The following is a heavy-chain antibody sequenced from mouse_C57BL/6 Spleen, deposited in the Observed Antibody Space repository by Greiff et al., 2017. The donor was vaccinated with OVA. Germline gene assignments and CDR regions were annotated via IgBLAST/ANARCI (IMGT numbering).Heavy chain of an antibody. CDR2: ISSGGSYT. D-gene: IGHD2-13*01. CDR1: GFTFSSYG. CDR3: ARHGDLDY. J-gene: IGHJ2*01. Sequence: EVKLVESGGDLVKPGGSLKLSCAASGFTFSSYGMYWVRQTPGQRLEWVATISSGGSYTYYTESVKGRFTISRDNAKNTLYLQMSSLKSEDTAMYYCARHGDLDYWGQGTTLTGSS. V-gene: IGHV5-6*01.